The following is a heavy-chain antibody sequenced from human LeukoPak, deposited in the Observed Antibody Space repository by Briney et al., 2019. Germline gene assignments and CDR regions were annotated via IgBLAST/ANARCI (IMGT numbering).Heavy chain of an antibody. J-gene: IGHJ5*02. Sequence: PGGSLRLSCAASGFPFSSYEMNWVRQAPGKGLEWVSYISSSGSTIYYADSVKGRFTISRDNAKNSLYLQMNSLRAEDTAVYYCARDPPYYDILTGYQNWFDPWGQGTLVTVSS. CDR2: ISSSGSTI. CDR1: GFPFSSYE. V-gene: IGHV3-48*03. D-gene: IGHD3-9*01. CDR3: ARDPPYYDILTGYQNWFDP.